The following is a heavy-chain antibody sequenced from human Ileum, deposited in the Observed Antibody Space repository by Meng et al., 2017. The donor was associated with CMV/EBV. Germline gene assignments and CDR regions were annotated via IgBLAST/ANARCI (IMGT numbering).Heavy chain of an antibody. Sequence: ASSGFTFFHYAMCWVRPAPAPGLDWFSAIVVATCNSFYADSVNGLFTISRDNSTNTLFLQMNSLRGEYTAVYYCARDETAGYGYFDYWGQGALVTVSS. CDR3: ARDETAGYGYFDY. V-gene: IGHV3-23*01. D-gene: IGHD5-12*01. CDR1: GFTFFHYA. CDR2: IVVATCNS. J-gene: IGHJ4*02.